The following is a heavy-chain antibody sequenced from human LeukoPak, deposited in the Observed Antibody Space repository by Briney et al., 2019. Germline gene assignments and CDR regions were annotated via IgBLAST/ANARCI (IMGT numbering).Heavy chain of an antibody. CDR3: AKAASSSWPSYYYGMDV. CDR1: GFTFSSYA. D-gene: IGHD6-13*01. J-gene: IGHJ6*02. V-gene: IGHV3-23*01. CDR2: ISGSAGGT. Sequence: PGGSLRLSCAASGFTFSSYAMSWVRQAPGKGLDWVSAISGSAGGTFYADSLKGRFTISRDNSRNTLYLKMNSLRAEDTAVYYCAKAASSSWPSYYYGMDVWGQGTTVTVSS.